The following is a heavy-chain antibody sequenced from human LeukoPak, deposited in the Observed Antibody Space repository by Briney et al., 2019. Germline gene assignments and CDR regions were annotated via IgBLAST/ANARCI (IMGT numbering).Heavy chain of an antibody. V-gene: IGHV3-73*01. D-gene: IGHD2-2*01. CDR3: TRPTVGYCSSTSCPIGI. Sequence: GGSLKLSCAASGFTFSGSAMHWVRQASGKGLEWVGRIRGKANSYATAYAASVKGRFTISRDDSKNTAYLQMNSLKTEDTAVYYCTRPTVGYCSSTSCPIGIWGQGTLVTVSS. CDR2: IRGKANSYAT. J-gene: IGHJ4*02. CDR1: GFTFSGSA.